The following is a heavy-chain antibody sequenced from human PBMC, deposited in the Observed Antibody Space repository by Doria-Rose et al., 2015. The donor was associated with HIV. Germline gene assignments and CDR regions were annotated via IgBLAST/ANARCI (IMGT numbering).Heavy chain of an antibody. V-gene: IGHV3-9*01. J-gene: IGHJ6*03. CDR1: GFSFESYA. Sequence: VQLVQSGGGLVQPGRSLRLSCVGSGFSFESYAMHWVRLAPGKSLEWVAGISWDSGTKGNADSVEGRLTISRDNAKKSVYLEMRSLRPEDTAFYYCAKAPIIGPKYYFYMDVWGKGTSVTVSS. CDR2: ISWDSGTK. CDR3: AKAPIIGPKYYFYMDV. D-gene: IGHD3-3*01.